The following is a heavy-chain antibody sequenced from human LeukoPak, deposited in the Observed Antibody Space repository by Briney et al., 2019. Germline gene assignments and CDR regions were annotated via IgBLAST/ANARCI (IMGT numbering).Heavy chain of an antibody. J-gene: IGHJ4*02. Sequence: GGSLRLSCAASGVTFSSYGMHWVRQAPGKGLEWVAVISYDGSNKYYADSVKGRFTISRDNSKNTLYLQMSSLRAEDTAVYYCALRDGYNLYYFDYWGQGTLVTVSS. CDR3: ALRDGYNLYYFDY. D-gene: IGHD5-24*01. CDR1: GVTFSSYG. CDR2: ISYDGSNK. V-gene: IGHV3-30*03.